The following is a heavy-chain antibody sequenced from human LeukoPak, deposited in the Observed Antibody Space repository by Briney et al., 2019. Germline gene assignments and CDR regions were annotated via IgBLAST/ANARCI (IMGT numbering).Heavy chain of an antibody. D-gene: IGHD6-19*01. CDR3: ARGRGRGQWLVRRSPFDY. Sequence: PSETLSLTCAVYGGSFSGYYWSWIRQPPGKGLEWIGEINHSGSTNYNPSLKSRVTISVDTSKNQFSLKLSSVTAADTAVYYCARGRGRGQWLVRRSPFDYWGQGTLVTVSS. CDR2: INHSGST. V-gene: IGHV4-34*01. CDR1: GGSFSGYY. J-gene: IGHJ4*02.